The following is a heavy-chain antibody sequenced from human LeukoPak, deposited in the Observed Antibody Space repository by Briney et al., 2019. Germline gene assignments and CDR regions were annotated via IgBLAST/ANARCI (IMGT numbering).Heavy chain of an antibody. CDR2: IIPIFGTA. D-gene: IGHD6-6*01. V-gene: IGHV1-69*13. Sequence: SVKVSCKASGGAFSSYAISWVRQAPGQGLEWMGGIIPIFGTANYAQKFQGRVTITADESTSTAYMELSSLRSEDTAVYYCARVAASRSSSPWFDPWGQGTLVTVSS. CDR1: GGAFSSYA. CDR3: ARVAASRSSSPWFDP. J-gene: IGHJ5*02.